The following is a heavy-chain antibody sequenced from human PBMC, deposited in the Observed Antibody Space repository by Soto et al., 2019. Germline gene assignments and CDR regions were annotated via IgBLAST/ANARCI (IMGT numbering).Heavy chain of an antibody. D-gene: IGHD2-15*01. CDR1: GFTFSSYA. V-gene: IGHV3-23*01. J-gene: IGHJ3*02. Sequence: EVQLLESGGGLVQPGGSLRLSCAASGFTFSSYAMSWVRQAPGKGLEWVSAISGSGGSTYYADSVKGRFTISRDNSKNTLNLQMNSLRAEDTAVYYCAKDYCSGGSCYSEDAFDIWGQGTMVTVSS. CDR3: AKDYCSGGSCYSEDAFDI. CDR2: ISGSGGST.